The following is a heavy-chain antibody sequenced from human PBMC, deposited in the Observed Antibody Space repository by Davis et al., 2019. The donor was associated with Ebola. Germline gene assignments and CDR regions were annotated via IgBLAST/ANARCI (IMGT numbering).Heavy chain of an antibody. V-gene: IGHV1-69*13. Sequence: SVTVSCKASGGTFSSFAVGWVRQAPGLGLEWMGGIIPMFRSPNYAKKFQDRVTSTADESTRTVYLELSSLRSEDTAVYYCARVQTGYYFDSSDSPSWFAPWGQGTLVTVSS. J-gene: IGHJ5*02. CDR3: ARVQTGYYFDSSDSPSWFAP. CDR2: IIPMFRSP. D-gene: IGHD3-22*01. CDR1: GGTFSSFA.